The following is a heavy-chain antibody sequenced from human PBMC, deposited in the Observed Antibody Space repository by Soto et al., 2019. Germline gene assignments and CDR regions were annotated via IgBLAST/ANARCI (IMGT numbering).Heavy chain of an antibody. CDR3: AKRAFDI. Sequence: EVQLLESGGGLVQPGGSLRLSCAASGFTFSSYAMSWVRQAPGKGLEWVSAISGSGGSTYYADSVKGRFTISRDNSKNAQYPQTNRPGAGDTSVYDGAKRAFDIWGQRTIVTVSS. CDR2: ISGSGGST. J-gene: IGHJ3*02. CDR1: GFTFSSYA. V-gene: IGHV3-23*01.